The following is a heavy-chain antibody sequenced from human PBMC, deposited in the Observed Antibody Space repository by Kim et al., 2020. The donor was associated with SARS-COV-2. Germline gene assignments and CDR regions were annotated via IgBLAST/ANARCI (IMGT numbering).Heavy chain of an antibody. D-gene: IGHD3-10*01. CDR2: IYYSGST. CDR3: ARVRMGRFRELLLYYGMDV. Sequence: SETLSLTCTVSGGSISSGGYYWSWIRQHPGKGLEWIGYIYYSGSTYYNPSLKSRVTISVDTSKNQFSLKLSSVTAADTAVYYCARVRMGRFRELLLYYGMDVWGQGTTVTVSS. V-gene: IGHV4-31*03. CDR1: GGSISSGGYY. J-gene: IGHJ6*02.